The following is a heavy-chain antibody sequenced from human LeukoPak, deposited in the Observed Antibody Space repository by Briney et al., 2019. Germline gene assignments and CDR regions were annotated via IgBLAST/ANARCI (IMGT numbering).Heavy chain of an antibody. J-gene: IGHJ4*02. D-gene: IGHD2-2*02. Sequence: GGSLRLSCAASGFTVSSNYMSWVRQAPGKGLEWVSYISTSGSTIYYADSVKGRFTVSRDNAKNSLYLQMNSLRAEDTADYYCARDPGYCSSTSCYKFFDYWGQGTLVTVSS. CDR2: ISTSGSTI. V-gene: IGHV3-11*04. CDR3: ARDPGYCSSTSCYKFFDY. CDR1: GFTVSSNY.